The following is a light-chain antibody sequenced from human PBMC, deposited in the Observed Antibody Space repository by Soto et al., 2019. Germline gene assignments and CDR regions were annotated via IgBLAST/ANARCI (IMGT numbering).Light chain of an antibody. J-gene: IGKJ1*01. CDR1: QSVSSSY. V-gene: IGKV3D-20*02. CDR2: DAS. Sequence: EIVFTQSPGTLSLSPGERATLSCRASQSVSSSYLAWYQHRPGQAPRLLIYDASIRATGIPARFSGSASGTVFTLNISSLQSEDFALYYCQQYNNWPPWTFGQGTKVDIK. CDR3: QQYNNWPPWT.